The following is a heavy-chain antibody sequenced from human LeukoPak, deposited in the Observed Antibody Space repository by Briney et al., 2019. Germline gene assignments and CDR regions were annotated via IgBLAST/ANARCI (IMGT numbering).Heavy chain of an antibody. Sequence: SVNVSCKASGGTFSSYAISWVRQAPGQGLEWMGGIIPIFGTANYAQKFQGRVTITADESTSTAYMELGSLRSEDTAVYYCARDHIAVAGNPNWFDPWGQGTLVTVSS. D-gene: IGHD6-19*01. J-gene: IGHJ5*02. CDR3: ARDHIAVAGNPNWFDP. CDR1: GGTFSSYA. V-gene: IGHV1-69*13. CDR2: IIPIFGTA.